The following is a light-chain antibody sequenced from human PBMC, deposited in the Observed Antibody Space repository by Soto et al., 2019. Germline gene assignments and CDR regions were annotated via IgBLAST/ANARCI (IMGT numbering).Light chain of an antibody. Sequence: VLMQTQGTLSLSPGERATLSCRASQSVSNNYLAWYQQKPGQAPRLLIYGASNRATGIPDRFSGSGSGTDLTLTISRLEPEDFAVYYCHQYGSSGTFGQGTKVDNK. CDR1: QSVSNNY. V-gene: IGKV3-20*01. CDR2: GAS. CDR3: HQYGSSGT. J-gene: IGKJ1*01.